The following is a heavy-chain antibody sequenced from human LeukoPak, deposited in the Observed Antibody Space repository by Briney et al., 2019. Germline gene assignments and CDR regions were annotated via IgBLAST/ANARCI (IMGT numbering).Heavy chain of an antibody. D-gene: IGHD2-2*01. V-gene: IGHV4-38-2*02. CDR2: IYHSGGT. Sequence: SETLSLTCTVSGYSISSGYYWGWIRQPPGKGLEWIGSIYHSGGTYYNPSLKSRVTISVDTSKNQFSLKLSSVTAADTAVYYCARDPDIVVVPAADWGQGTLVTVSS. J-gene: IGHJ4*02. CDR3: ARDPDIVVVPAAD. CDR1: GYSISSGYY.